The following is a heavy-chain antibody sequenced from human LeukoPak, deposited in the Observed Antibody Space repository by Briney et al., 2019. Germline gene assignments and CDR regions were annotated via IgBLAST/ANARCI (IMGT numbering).Heavy chain of an antibody. CDR2: ISYDGSNK. J-gene: IGHJ3*02. CDR1: GFTFSSYG. CDR3: ARKMKTGDRVGTFDI. D-gene: IGHD1-1*01. Sequence: PGRSLRLSCAASGFTFSSYGMHWVRQAPGKGLEWVTVISYDGSNKYYADSVKGRFTISRDNSKNTLYLQMNSLTAEDTAVYYCARKMKTGDRVGTFDIWGQGTMVTVSS. V-gene: IGHV3-30*03.